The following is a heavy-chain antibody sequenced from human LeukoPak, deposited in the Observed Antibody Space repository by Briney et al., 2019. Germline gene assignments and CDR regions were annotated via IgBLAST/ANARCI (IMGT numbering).Heavy chain of an antibody. Sequence: ASVKVSCKASGYTFTTYNINWVRQAPGQGLEWMGWISGYNGNTNYAQKLQGRVTMTTDTSTSTAYMELRSLRSDDTAVYYCARNSYYYDSSGYYSDAFDIWGQGTMVTVSS. CDR1: GYTFTTYN. J-gene: IGHJ3*02. CDR3: ARNSYYYDSSGYYSDAFDI. D-gene: IGHD3-22*01. CDR2: ISGYNGNT. V-gene: IGHV1-18*01.